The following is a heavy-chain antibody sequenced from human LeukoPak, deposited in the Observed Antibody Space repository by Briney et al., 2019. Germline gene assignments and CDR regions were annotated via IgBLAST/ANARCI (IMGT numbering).Heavy chain of an antibody. D-gene: IGHD3-16*02. Sequence: ASVKVSCKASGYTFTSYYMHWVRQAPGQGLEWMGIINPSGGSTSYAQKFQGRVTMTRDMSTSTVYMELSSLRSEDTAVYYCARAGPPLLGSYRPTNWFDPWGQGTLVTVSS. V-gene: IGHV1-46*01. CDR1: GYTFTSYY. CDR3: ARAGPPLLGSYRPTNWFDP. J-gene: IGHJ5*02. CDR2: INPSGGST.